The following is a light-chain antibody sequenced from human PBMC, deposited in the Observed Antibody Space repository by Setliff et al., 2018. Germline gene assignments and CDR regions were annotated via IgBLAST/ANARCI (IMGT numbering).Light chain of an antibody. J-gene: IGLJ1*01. CDR3: NSYSSGSTIYV. V-gene: IGLV2-14*01. Sequence: QSALTQPASVSGSPGQSITISCTGTSSDVGAYNYVSWYQQYPGKAPKLIIYDVSIRPSGISARFSASKSGNTASLTISGLQPDDEADYYCNSYSSGSTIYVFGTWTQLTVL. CDR2: DVS. CDR1: SSDVGAYNY.